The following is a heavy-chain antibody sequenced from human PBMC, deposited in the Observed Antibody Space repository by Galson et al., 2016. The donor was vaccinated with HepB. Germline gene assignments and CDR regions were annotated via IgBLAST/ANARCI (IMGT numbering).Heavy chain of an antibody. CDR1: GGTFSIYA. Sequence: SVKVSCKASGGTFSIYAISWVRQAPGQGLEWMGGIIPMFGTANYGQRVQGRVTITADESTTTAYMELSSLRSEDTAVYYCARDIVVVPAAGDLYYYGMDDWGQGTTVTVSS. D-gene: IGHD2-2*01. CDR3: ARDIVVVPAAGDLYYYGMDD. V-gene: IGHV1-69*13. J-gene: IGHJ6*02. CDR2: IIPMFGTA.